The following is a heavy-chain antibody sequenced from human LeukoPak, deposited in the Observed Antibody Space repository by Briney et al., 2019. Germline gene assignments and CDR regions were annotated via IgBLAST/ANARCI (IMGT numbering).Heavy chain of an antibody. CDR1: GYTFTSYD. V-gene: IGHV1-8*01. D-gene: IGHD4-17*01. CDR3: ARDRPVGGDPPYNWFDP. Sequence: ASVKVSCKASGYTFTSYDINWVRQATGQGLEWMGWMNPNSGNTGYAQKFQGRVTMTRDTSISTAYMELSRLRSDDTAVYYCARDRPVGGDPPYNWFDPWGQGTLVTVSS. J-gene: IGHJ5*02. CDR2: MNPNSGNT.